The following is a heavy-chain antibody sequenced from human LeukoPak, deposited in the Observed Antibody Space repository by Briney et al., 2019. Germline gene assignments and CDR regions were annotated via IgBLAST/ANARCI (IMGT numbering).Heavy chain of an antibody. J-gene: IGHJ4*02. Sequence: SETLSLTCTVSGGSFSSYYWSWIRQPPGKGLEWIGYIYYSGSTNYNPSLKSRVTISVDTSKNQFSLKLSSVTAADTAVYYCAREPADSGYDGKYYFDYWGQGTLVTVSS. CDR2: IYYSGST. D-gene: IGHD5-12*01. CDR1: GGSFSSYY. V-gene: IGHV4-59*01. CDR3: AREPADSGYDGKYYFDY.